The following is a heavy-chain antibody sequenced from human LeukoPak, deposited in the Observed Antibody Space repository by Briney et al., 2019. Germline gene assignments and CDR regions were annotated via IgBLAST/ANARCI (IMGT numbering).Heavy chain of an antibody. CDR2: IYYSGST. D-gene: IGHD7-27*01. CDR1: GGSISSSSYY. CDR3: ARFSPRAMGNYLDF. J-gene: IGHJ4*02. V-gene: IGHV4-39*07. Sequence: SETLSLTCTVSGGSISSSSYYWGWIRQPPGKGLEWIGSIYYSGSTYYNPSLKSRVTISVDKSKNQFSLKLSSVTAADTAVYYCARFSPRAMGNYLDFWGQGTLVTVSS.